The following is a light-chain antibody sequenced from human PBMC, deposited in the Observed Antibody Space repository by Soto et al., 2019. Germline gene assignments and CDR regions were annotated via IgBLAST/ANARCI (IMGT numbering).Light chain of an antibody. CDR1: QGISSY. V-gene: IGKV1-8*01. CDR2: AAS. J-gene: IGKJ4*01. CDR3: QQANSFPLT. Sequence: AIRMTQSPSSLSESTGDRVTITCRASQGISSYLAWYQQKPGKAPNLLIYAASSLHSGVPSRFSGSGSGTDFTLTISSLQPEDFATYYCQQANSFPLTFGEGTKVDIK.